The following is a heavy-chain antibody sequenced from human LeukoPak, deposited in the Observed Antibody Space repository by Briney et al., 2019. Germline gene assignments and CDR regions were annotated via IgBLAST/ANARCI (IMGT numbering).Heavy chain of an antibody. J-gene: IGHJ6*04. D-gene: IGHD6-19*01. CDR2: ISGSGGST. Sequence: PGGSLRLSCAASGFTFSSYAMSWVRQAPGKGLEWVSAISGSGGSTYYADSVKGRFTITRDNSKNTLYLQMNSLRAEDTAVYYCAKDRSGWPEGMDVWGKGTTVTVSS. CDR3: AKDRSGWPEGMDV. CDR1: GFTFSSYA. V-gene: IGHV3-23*01.